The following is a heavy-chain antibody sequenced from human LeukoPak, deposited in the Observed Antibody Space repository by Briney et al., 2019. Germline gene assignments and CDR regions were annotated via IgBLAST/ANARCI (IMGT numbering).Heavy chain of an antibody. CDR3: ARDPIAVAGPSNGY. V-gene: IGHV4-39*07. CDR1: GGSISSSSYY. CDR2: IYYSGST. J-gene: IGHJ4*02. D-gene: IGHD6-19*01. Sequence: SETLSLTCTVSGGSISSSSYYWGWIRQPPGKGLEWIGSIYYSGSTYYNPSLKSRVTISVDTSKNQFSLKLSSVTAADTAVYYCARDPIAVAGPSNGYWGQGTLVTVSS.